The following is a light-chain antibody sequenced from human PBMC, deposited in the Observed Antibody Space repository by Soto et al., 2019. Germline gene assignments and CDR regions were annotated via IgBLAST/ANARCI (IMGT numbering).Light chain of an antibody. CDR2: GAS. Sequence: EIVVTQSQDTLSVSPGERATLSCRASQSVSSNLAWYQQKPGQSPRLLIYGASSRATGIPVRFSGSGSETDFTLTITRLEPEDFAVYYCQQYSSSRTFGQGTKVDI. CDR1: QSVSSN. V-gene: IGKV3-20*01. J-gene: IGKJ1*01. CDR3: QQYSSSRT.